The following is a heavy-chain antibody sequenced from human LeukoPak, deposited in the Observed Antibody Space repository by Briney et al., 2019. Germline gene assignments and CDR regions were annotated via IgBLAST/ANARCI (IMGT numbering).Heavy chain of an antibody. CDR1: GGTFSSYA. CDR3: AMGLGYCSGGSCYYNWFDP. D-gene: IGHD2-15*01. V-gene: IGHV1-69*13. J-gene: IGHJ5*02. Sequence: SVKVSCKASGGTFSSYAISWVRQAPGQGLEWMGGIIPIFGTANYAQKFQGRVTITADETTSTAYMELSSLRSEDPAVYYCAMGLGYCSGGSCYYNWFDPWGQGTLVTVSS. CDR2: IIPIFGTA.